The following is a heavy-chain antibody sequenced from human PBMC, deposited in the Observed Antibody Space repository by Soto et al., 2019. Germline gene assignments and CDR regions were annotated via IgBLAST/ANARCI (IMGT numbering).Heavy chain of an antibody. CDR1: GGSISSYY. CDR3: ARSLLGSGYFGTYYYYYMDV. D-gene: IGHD3-3*01. J-gene: IGHJ6*03. V-gene: IGHV4-59*01. Sequence: SETLSLTCTVSGGSISSYYWSWIRQPPGKGLEWIGYIYYSGSTNYNPSLKSRVTISVDTSKNQFSLKLSSVTAADTAVYYCARSLLGSGYFGTYYYYYMDVWGKGTTVTVSS. CDR2: IYYSGST.